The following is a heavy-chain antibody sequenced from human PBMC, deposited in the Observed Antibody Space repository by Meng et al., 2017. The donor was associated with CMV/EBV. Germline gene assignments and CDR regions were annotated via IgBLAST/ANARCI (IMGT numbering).Heavy chain of an antibody. CDR1: GYTFTGYY. CDR3: ASSNYGLHYYGMDV. J-gene: IGHJ6*02. D-gene: IGHD4-17*01. Sequence: ASVKVSCKASGYTFTGYYMHWVRQAPGQGLEWMGWINPNSGDTNYAQKFQGRVTMTRDTSISTAYMELSRLRSDDTAVYYCASSNYGLHYYGMDVWGQGTTVTVSS. V-gene: IGHV1-2*02. CDR2: INPNSGDT.